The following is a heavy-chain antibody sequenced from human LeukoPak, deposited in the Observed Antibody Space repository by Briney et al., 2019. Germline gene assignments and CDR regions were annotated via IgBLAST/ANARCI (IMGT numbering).Heavy chain of an antibody. Sequence: GGSLRLSCAASGFTFSSYGMHWVRQAPGKGLEWVAVIWYDGSNKYYADSVKGRFTISRDNSKNTLYLQMNSLRAEDTAVYYCAREGYTAGYYYYYYGMDVWGQGTTVAVSS. J-gene: IGHJ6*02. CDR3: AREGYTAGYYYYYYGMDV. CDR2: IWYDGSNK. D-gene: IGHD5-18*01. CDR1: GFTFSSYG. V-gene: IGHV3-33*01.